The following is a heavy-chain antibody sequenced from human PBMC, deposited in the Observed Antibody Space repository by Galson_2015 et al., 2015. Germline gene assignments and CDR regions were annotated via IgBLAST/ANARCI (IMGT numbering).Heavy chain of an antibody. CDR2: ISYDGSNK. J-gene: IGHJ4*02. V-gene: IGHV3-30-3*01. D-gene: IGHD3-22*01. Sequence: SLRLSCAASGFTFSSYAMHWVRQAPGKGLEWVAVISYDGSNKYYADSVKGRFTISRDNSKNTLYLQMNSLRAEDTAVYYCARAMYYYDSSGYYFGYWGQGTLVTVSS. CDR3: ARAMYYYDSSGYYFGY. CDR1: GFTFSSYA.